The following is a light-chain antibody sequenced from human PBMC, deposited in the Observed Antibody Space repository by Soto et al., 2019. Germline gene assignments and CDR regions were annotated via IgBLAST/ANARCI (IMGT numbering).Light chain of an antibody. J-gene: IGKJ3*01. Sequence: EIVLTQSPGTLSLSPGERATLSCRASQSVSDSYLAWYQQKPGQAPRLLIYASSRATGIPDGFSGSGSGTDFTLGISRLEPEAFAVYYGQHYGTSALFGPGTQVDIK. CDR3: QHYGTSAL. CDR2: AS. CDR1: QSVSDSY. V-gene: IGKV3-20*01.